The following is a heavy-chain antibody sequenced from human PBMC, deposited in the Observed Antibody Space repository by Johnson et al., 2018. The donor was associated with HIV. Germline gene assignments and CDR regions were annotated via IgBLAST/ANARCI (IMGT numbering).Heavy chain of an antibody. D-gene: IGHD2-8*01. V-gene: IGHV3-30-3*01. J-gene: IGHJ3*01. CDR1: GFIFSSYA. CDR3: ARDLLYSAFDV. Sequence: VQLVESGGGVVQQGRSLRLSCAASGFIFSSYAMHWVRQAPGKGLEWVAGISYDGSSKYYADSVKGRFTISRDNSKNTLYLQMNSLRAEDTAVYHCARDLLYSAFDVWGQGTMVTVSS. CDR2: ISYDGSSK.